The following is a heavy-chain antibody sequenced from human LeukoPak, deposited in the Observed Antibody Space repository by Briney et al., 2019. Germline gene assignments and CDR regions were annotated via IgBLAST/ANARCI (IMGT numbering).Heavy chain of an antibody. Sequence: PGGSLRLSCAASGFTFATYALTWVRQAPGKGLEWVSAISGSGATTFNADSVKGRFTVYRDNSKNTLYLQMNSLRAEDTAVFYCARDRGGLRYIDYWGQGTLVTVSS. CDR1: GFTFATYA. J-gene: IGHJ4*02. CDR2: ISGSGATT. CDR3: ARDRGGLRYIDY. D-gene: IGHD5-12*01. V-gene: IGHV3-23*01.